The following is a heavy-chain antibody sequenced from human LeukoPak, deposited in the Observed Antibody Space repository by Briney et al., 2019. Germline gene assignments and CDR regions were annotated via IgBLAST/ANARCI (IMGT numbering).Heavy chain of an antibody. D-gene: IGHD4-17*01. V-gene: IGHV3-48*03. CDR1: GFTFSSYE. Sequence: PGGSLRLSCAASGFTFSSYEMNWVRQAPGKGLEWVSYITSSGSTIYHADSVKGRFTISRDNAKNSLYLQMNSLRDEDTAVYYCARGLGPPVTTGRYFDYWGQGTLVTVSS. CDR3: ARGLGPPVTTGRYFDY. CDR2: ITSSGSTI. J-gene: IGHJ4*02.